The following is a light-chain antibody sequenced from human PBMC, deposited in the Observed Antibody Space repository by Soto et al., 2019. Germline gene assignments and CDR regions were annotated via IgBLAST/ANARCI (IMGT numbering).Light chain of an antibody. CDR1: SSNIGSNY. CDR2: RNN. V-gene: IGLV1-47*01. CDR3: AAWDDSLSGPV. Sequence: QSVLTQPPSASGTPGQRVTISCSGSSSNIGSNYVYWYQQLPGTAPKLLIYRNNQRPSGVPDRFSGSKSCTSASLAFSVLRSEDEADYYCAAWDDSLSGPVFGGGTKLTVL. J-gene: IGLJ3*02.